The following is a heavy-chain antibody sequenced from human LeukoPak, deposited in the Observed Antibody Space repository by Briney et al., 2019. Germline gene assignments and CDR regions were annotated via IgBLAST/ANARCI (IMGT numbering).Heavy chain of an antibody. V-gene: IGHV3-74*01. J-gene: IGHJ4*02. CDR3: ARSRYDYIWGIDY. CDR1: GFTFSNYW. Sequence: GGSLRLSCAASGFTFSNYWMHWVRQAPGKGLVWVSRLNSDGSSTNYADSVKGRSTISRDDAKNTLCLQMNSLRDEDTAVFYCARSRYDYIWGIDYWGQGTLVTISS. D-gene: IGHD3-16*01. CDR2: LNSDGSST.